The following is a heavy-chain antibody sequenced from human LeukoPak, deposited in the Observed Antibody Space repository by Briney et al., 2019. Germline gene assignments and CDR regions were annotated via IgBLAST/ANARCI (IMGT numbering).Heavy chain of an antibody. CDR2: FDPEDGET. CDR3: ATDLGYCSSTSCYSIG. V-gene: IGHV1-24*01. CDR1: GYTLTELS. Sequence: ASVKVSCKGSGYTLTELSMHWLRQAPGKGLEWMGGFDPEDGETIYAQKFQGRVTMTEDTSTDTAYMELSSLRSEDTAVYYCATDLGYCSSTSCYSIGWGQGTLVTVSS. J-gene: IGHJ4*02. D-gene: IGHD2-2*01.